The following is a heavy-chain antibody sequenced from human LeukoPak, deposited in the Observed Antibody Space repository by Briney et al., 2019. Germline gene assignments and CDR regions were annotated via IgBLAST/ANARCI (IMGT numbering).Heavy chain of an antibody. D-gene: IGHD3-10*01. CDR1: GYSISSGYY. J-gene: IGHJ4*02. CDR2: IYHSGST. CDR3: ARGVVRGTAPYYFDY. Sequence: SETLSLTCTVSGYSISSGYYWGWLRPPPGKGLEWIGSIYHSGSTYYNPSLKSRVTISVDTSKNQFSLKLSSVTAADTAVYYCARGVVRGTAPYYFDYWGQGTLVTVSS. V-gene: IGHV4-38-2*02.